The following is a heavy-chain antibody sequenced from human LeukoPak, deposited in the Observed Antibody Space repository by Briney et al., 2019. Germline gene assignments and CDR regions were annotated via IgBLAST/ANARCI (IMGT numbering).Heavy chain of an antibody. CDR3: ARDLYSSGWDSWFDP. J-gene: IGHJ5*02. D-gene: IGHD6-19*01. CDR2: IYFTGSA. Sequence: SETLSLTCTVSGGSISSYYWSWIRQPPGKGLEWIGYIYFTGSATYNPSLKSRVTISGDTSKNQFSLNLSSVTAADTAVYYCARDLYSSGWDSWFDPWGQGTLVTVSS. V-gene: IGHV4-59*12. CDR1: GGSISSYY.